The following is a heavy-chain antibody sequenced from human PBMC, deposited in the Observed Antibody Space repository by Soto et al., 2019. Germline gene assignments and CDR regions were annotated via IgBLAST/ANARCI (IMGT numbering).Heavy chain of an antibody. J-gene: IGHJ4*02. CDR1: GYTFTNYA. Sequence: QVQLVQSGGEVKKPGASVKVSCKASGYTFTNYAITWVRQAPGQGLEWMGWISTYDGNTRYSQKVQGRATMTIDTSTSPAYMEVRNLRSDDTAVYYCARDDYWGQGTLVTVSS. CDR3: ARDDY. V-gene: IGHV1-18*01. CDR2: ISTYDGNT.